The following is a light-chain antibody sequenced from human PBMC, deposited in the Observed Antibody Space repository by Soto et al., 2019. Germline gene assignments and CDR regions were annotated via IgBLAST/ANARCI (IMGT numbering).Light chain of an antibody. Sequence: IQLTQSPSSLSASVGDRDTITCRASQGISSHLAWYQQKPGKAPKLLMYEASTLQSGVPSRFSGSRSGTDFTLAIRSLQPEDFATYYCQQLNTYPLTFGQGTRLEIK. CDR2: EAS. CDR3: QQLNTYPLT. V-gene: IGKV1-9*01. CDR1: QGISSH. J-gene: IGKJ5*01.